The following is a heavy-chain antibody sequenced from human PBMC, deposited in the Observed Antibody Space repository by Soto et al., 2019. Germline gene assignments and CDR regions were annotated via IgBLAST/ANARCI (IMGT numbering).Heavy chain of an antibody. J-gene: IGHJ3*02. CDR3: AKWMKYCSGGSCYSRRNAFDI. CDR2: ISGSGGST. CDR1: GFTFSSYA. V-gene: IGHV3-23*01. Sequence: PGGSLRLSCAASGFTFSSYAMSWVRQAPGKGLEWVSAISGSGGSTYYADSVKGRFTISRDNSKNTLYLQMNSLRAEDTAVYYCAKWMKYCSGGSCYSRRNAFDIWGQGTMVTVSS. D-gene: IGHD2-15*01.